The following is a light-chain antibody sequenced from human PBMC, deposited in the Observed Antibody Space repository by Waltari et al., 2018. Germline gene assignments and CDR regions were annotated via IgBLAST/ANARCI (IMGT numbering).Light chain of an antibody. CDR1: QRVSRW. Sequence: DIQMTQSPSTLSASVGDTVTITCRASQRVSRWLAWYQQKAGKAPTVLIYDASDLESGVPSRFSGSGSDTEFTLTISNLQPDDFATYYCQQYDSYVYTFGQGTKLEIK. CDR2: DAS. CDR3: QQYDSYVYT. J-gene: IGKJ2*01. V-gene: IGKV1-5*01.